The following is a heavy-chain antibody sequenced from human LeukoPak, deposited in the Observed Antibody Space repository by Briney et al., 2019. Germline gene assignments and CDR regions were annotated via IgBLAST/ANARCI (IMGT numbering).Heavy chain of an antibody. CDR3: ARHLGAAMVSPLGH. V-gene: IGHV3-7*03. J-gene: IGHJ4*02. CDR1: GFTFSSYW. Sequence: GGSLRLSCAVSGFTFSSYWMNWARQAPGKGLEWVASINHNGNVNYYVDSVKGRFTISRDNAKNSLYLQMSNLRAEDTAVYFCARHLGAAMVSPLGHWGQGTLVTVSS. D-gene: IGHD5-18*01. CDR2: INHNGNVN.